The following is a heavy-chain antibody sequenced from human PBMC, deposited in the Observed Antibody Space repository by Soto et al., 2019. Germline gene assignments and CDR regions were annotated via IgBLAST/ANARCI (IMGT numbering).Heavy chain of an antibody. J-gene: IGHJ6*02. Sequence: GESLKISCKGSGYSFTSYWIGWVRQMPGKGLEWMGIIYPGDSDTRYSPSFQGQVTISADKSISTAYLQWSSLKASDTAMYYCARWAVPAANMYYYYGMDVWGQGTTVTVSS. CDR3: ARWAVPAANMYYYYGMDV. CDR2: IYPGDSDT. V-gene: IGHV5-51*01. D-gene: IGHD2-2*01. CDR1: GYSFTSYW.